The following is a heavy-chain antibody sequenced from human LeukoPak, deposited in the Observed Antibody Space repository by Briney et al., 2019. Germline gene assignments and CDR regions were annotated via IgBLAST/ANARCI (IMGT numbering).Heavy chain of an antibody. V-gene: IGHV3-7*01. J-gene: IGHJ4*02. Sequence: PGRSLRLSCAASGFTFSSYSMHWVRQAPGKGLELVANIKQDRSEKYYVDSVKGRFTISRDNAKNSLYLQMNSLRAEDTAVYYCARAGQEWFGELGFDQWGQGTLVIVSS. CDR3: ARAGQEWFGELGFDQ. D-gene: IGHD3-10*01. CDR1: GFTFSSYS. CDR2: IKQDRSEK.